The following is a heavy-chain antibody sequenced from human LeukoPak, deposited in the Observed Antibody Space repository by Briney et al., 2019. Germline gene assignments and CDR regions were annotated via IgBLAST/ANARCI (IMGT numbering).Heavy chain of an antibody. CDR3: ARGGRPTATIAAHP. Sequence: GASVKVSCKASGYTFTGHYLHWVRQAPGQGLEWMGWINPNSGVTSYAQRFQGRVAVTRDTSIDTAYMELSMLRFDDTAVYYCARGGRPTATIAAHPWGQGTLVTVSS. CDR2: INPNSGVT. V-gene: IGHV1-2*02. D-gene: IGHD6-6*01. J-gene: IGHJ4*02. CDR1: GYTFTGHY.